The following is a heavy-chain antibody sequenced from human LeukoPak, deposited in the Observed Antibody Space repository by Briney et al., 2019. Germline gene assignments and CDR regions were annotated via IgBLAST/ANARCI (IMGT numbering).Heavy chain of an antibody. CDR2: IIPIFGTA. D-gene: IGHD2-15*01. CDR1: GGTFSSYA. Sequence: GASVKVSCKASGGTFSSYAISWVRQAPGQGLEWMGGIIPIFGTANYAQKLQGRVTITADESTSTAYMELSSLRSEDTAVYYCASAVCSGGSCYSGAFDIWGQGTMVTVSS. CDR3: ASAVCSGGSCYSGAFDI. J-gene: IGHJ3*02. V-gene: IGHV1-69*13.